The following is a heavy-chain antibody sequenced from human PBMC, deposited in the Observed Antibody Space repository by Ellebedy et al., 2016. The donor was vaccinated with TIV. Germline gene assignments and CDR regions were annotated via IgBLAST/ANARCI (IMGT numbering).Heavy chain of an antibody. D-gene: IGHD5-18*01. CDR2: ISYDGNKK. CDR1: GFTFSSYA. CDR3: ARAYSYDYFDY. J-gene: IGHJ4*02. Sequence: GGSLRLXCAASGFTFSSYAMNWVRQAPGKGLEWVAVISYDGNKKYYADSVRGRFTISRDNSKNTVYLQMSSLRAEDTAVYYCARAYSYDYFDYWGLGTLVTVSS. V-gene: IGHV3-30-3*01.